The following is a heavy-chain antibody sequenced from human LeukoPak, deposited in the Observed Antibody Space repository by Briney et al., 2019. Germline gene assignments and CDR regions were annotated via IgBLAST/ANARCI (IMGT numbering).Heavy chain of an antibody. Sequence: GGSLKLSCAASGFTFSGSAMHWVRQAPGKGLEWVAVISYDGSNKYYADSVKGRFTISRDNSKNTLYLQMNSLRAEDTAVYYCAREQDGYYDSSGRDYWGQGTLVTVSS. V-gene: IGHV3-30-3*01. D-gene: IGHD3-22*01. CDR3: AREQDGYYDSSGRDY. CDR2: ISYDGSNK. CDR1: GFTFSGSA. J-gene: IGHJ4*02.